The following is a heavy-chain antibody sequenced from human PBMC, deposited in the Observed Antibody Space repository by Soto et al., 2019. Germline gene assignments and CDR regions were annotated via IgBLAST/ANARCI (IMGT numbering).Heavy chain of an antibody. V-gene: IGHV3-48*03. J-gene: IGHJ6*02. CDR1: GFTFSSYE. D-gene: IGHD6-13*01. CDR3: AREGRSSLQQLVPRRYYYYGMDV. CDR2: ISSSGSTI. Sequence: LRLSCAASGFTFSSYEMNWVRQAPGKGLEWVSYISSSGSTIYYADSVKGRFTIARDNAKNSLYLQMNSLRAEDTAVYYCAREGRSSLQQLVPRRYYYYGMDVWGQGTTVTVSS.